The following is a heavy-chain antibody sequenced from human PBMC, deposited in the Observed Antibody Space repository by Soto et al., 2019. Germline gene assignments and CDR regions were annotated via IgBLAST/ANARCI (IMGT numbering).Heavy chain of an antibody. CDR3: ASDMSNT. V-gene: IGHV1-8*01. Sequence: QVQLVQSGAEVKKPGASVKVSCKASGYTFTSHDINWMRQATGQGLEWMGWMNPNSGHTNYAQKFQGRVTMTRDTSISTAYMELTNLRSEDTAIYYCASDMSNTWGQGTLVTVSS. CDR2: MNPNSGHT. D-gene: IGHD3-9*01. J-gene: IGHJ5*02. CDR1: GYTFTSHD.